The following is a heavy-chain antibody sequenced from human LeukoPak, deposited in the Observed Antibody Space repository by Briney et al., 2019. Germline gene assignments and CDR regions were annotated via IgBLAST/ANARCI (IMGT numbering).Heavy chain of an antibody. Sequence: GRSLRLSCAASGFTFDDYAMHWVRQAPGKGLEWVSGISWNSGSIGYADSVKGRFTISRDNSKNTLYLQMSSLRVEDTAVYYCARGITAGDFWGQGTLVIVSS. D-gene: IGHD2-8*02. V-gene: IGHV3-9*01. CDR3: ARGITAGDF. J-gene: IGHJ4*02. CDR1: GFTFDDYA. CDR2: ISWNSGSI.